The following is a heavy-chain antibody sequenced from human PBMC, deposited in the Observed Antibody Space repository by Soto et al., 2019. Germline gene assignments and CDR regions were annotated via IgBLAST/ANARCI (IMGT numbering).Heavy chain of an antibody. CDR2: ISGSGGST. J-gene: IGHJ3*02. CDR1: GFTFSSYA. Sequence: EVQLLESGGGLVQPGGSLRLSCAASGFTFSSYAMSWVRQAPGKGLEWVSAISGSGGSTYYADSVKGRFTISRDNSKNXLXLXXNSLRAEDTAVYYCAKGHTVLRDFDWLPPLDAFDIWGQGTMVTVSS. V-gene: IGHV3-23*01. CDR3: AKGHTVLRDFDWLPPLDAFDI. D-gene: IGHD3-9*01.